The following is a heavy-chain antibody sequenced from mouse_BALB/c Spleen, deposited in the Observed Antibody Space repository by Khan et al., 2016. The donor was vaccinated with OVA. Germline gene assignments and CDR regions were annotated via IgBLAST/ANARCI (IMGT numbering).Heavy chain of an antibody. Sequence: QVQLKQSGPGLVAPSQSLSITCTVSGFSLIDYDVSWIRQPPGKGLEWLGVIWGGGSTYYNSALKSRLSISKDNSKSQVFLKMNSLQTDDTAMYYCAEGVWSDYFAMDYWGQGTSVTVSS. CDR3: AEGVWSDYFAMDY. J-gene: IGHJ4*01. D-gene: IGHD2-10*02. CDR1: GFSLIDYD. V-gene: IGHV2-6-5*01. CDR2: IWGGGST.